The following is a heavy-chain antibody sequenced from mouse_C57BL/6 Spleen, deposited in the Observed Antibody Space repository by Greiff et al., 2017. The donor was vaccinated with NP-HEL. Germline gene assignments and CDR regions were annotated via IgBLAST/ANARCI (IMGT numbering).Heavy chain of an antibody. D-gene: IGHD2-4*01. CDR3: ARGRPTYDYPFDY. V-gene: IGHV1-80*01. Sequence: QVHVKQSGAELVKPGASVKISCKASGYAFSSYWMNWVKQRPGKGLEWIGQIYPGDGDTNYNGKFKGKATLTADKSSSTAYMQLSSLTSEDSAVYFCARGRPTYDYPFDYWGQGTTLTVSS. CDR2: IYPGDGDT. CDR1: GYAFSSYW. J-gene: IGHJ2*01.